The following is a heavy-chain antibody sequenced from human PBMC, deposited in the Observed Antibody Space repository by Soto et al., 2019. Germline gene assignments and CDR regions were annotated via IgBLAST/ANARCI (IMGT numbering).Heavy chain of an antibody. Sequence: PSETLSLTCTVSGGSISSYYWSWIRQPPGKGLEWIGYIYYSGSTNYNPSLKSRVTISVDTSKNQFSLKLSSVTAADTAVYYCAREGTACTNGVCYRLGAFDSWGQGTRVTVAS. CDR3: AREGTACTNGVCYRLGAFDS. CDR1: GGSISSYY. D-gene: IGHD2-8*01. CDR2: IYYSGST. V-gene: IGHV4-59*01. J-gene: IGHJ3*02.